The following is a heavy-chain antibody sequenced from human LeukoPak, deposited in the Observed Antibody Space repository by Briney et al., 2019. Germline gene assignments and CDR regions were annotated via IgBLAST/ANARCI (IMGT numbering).Heavy chain of an antibody. V-gene: IGHV4-59*01. Sequence: SETLSLTCTVSGGSISSYYWSWIRQPPGKGLEWIGYIYYSGSTNYNPSLKSRVTISVDTSKNQFSLKLSSVTAADTAVYYCARVGVDYHCYGMDVWGQGTTVTVSS. D-gene: IGHD3-10*01. CDR1: GGSISSYY. CDR3: ARVGVDYHCYGMDV. J-gene: IGHJ6*02. CDR2: IYYSGST.